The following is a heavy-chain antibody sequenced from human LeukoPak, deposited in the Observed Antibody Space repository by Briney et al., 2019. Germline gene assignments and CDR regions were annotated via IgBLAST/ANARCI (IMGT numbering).Heavy chain of an antibody. CDR2: IYYSGST. CDR1: GGSISSYY. J-gene: IGHJ6*03. CDR3: ARESRKVVVPADTRPYYYYYMDA. V-gene: IGHV4-59*01. D-gene: IGHD2-2*01. Sequence: SETLSLTCTVSGGSISSYYWSWIRQPPGKGLEWIGYIYYSGSTNYNPSLKSRVTISVDTSKNQFSLKLSSVTAADTAVYYCARESRKVVVPADTRPYYYYYMDAWGKGTTVTVSS.